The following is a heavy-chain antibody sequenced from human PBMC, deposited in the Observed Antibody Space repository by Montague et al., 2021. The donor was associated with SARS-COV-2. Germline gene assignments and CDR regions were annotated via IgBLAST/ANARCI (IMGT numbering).Heavy chain of an antibody. CDR3: VRPRYIAAAGPEYFQH. CDR1: GFTFSSYS. J-gene: IGHJ1*01. Sequence: SLRLSCAASGFTFSSYSMNWVHQAPGKGLEWVSSISSSSSYIYYADSVKGRFTISRDNAKNSLYLQMNSLRAEDTAVYYCVRPRYIAAAGPEYFQHWGQGTLVTVSS. V-gene: IGHV3-21*01. D-gene: IGHD6-13*01. CDR2: ISSSSSYI.